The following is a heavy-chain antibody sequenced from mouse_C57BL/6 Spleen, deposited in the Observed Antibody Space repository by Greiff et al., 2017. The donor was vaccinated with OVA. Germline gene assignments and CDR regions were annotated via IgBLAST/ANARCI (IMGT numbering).Heavy chain of an antibody. V-gene: IGHV2-9-1*01. CDR3: ARIPLHYYGSSSCAY. CDR1: GFSLTSYA. D-gene: IGHD1-1*01. J-gene: IGHJ3*01. Sequence: VKVEESGPGLVAPSQSLSITCTVSGFSLTSYAISWVRQPPGKGLEWLGVIWTGGGTNYNSALKSRLSISKDNSKSQVFLKMNSLQTDDTARYYCARIPLHYYGSSSCAYWGQGTLVTVSA. CDR2: IWTGGGT.